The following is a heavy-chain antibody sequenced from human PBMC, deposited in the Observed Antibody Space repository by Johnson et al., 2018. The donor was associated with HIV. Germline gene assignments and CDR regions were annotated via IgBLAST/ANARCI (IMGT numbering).Heavy chain of an antibody. D-gene: IGHD2-21*01. CDR1: GFTFTNAW. CDR2: IKSKTDGGTI. Sequence: MLLVESGGGLVKPGGSLRLSCAASGFTFTNAWMTWVRQAPGKGLEWVGRIKSKTDGGTIDYATPVKCRFTISRDDSTHTLYLQMTSRKTEDTAMDYCTTDYIVVGAFDIWGQGTMVTVSS. CDR3: TTDYIVVGAFDI. J-gene: IGHJ3*02. V-gene: IGHV3-15*01.